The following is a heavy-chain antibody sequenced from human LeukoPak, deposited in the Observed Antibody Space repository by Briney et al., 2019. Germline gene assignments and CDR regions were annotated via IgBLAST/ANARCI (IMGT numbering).Heavy chain of an antibody. J-gene: IGHJ4*02. CDR2: IYYSGST. D-gene: IGHD3-10*01. CDR3: ASSPIPYDGSGSYPYYFDY. CDR1: GGSISSYY. V-gene: IGHV4-59*01. Sequence: PSETLSLTCTVSGGSISSYYWSWIRRPPGKGLEWIGYIYYSGSTNYNPSLKSRVTIPVDTSKNQFSLKLSSVTAANTAVYYCASSPIPYDGSGSYPYYFDYWGQGTLVTVSS.